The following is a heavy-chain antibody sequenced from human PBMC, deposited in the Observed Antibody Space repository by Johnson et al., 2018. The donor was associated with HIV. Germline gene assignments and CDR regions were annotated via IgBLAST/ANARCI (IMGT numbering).Heavy chain of an antibody. J-gene: IGHJ3*01. CDR2: ISYDGTYK. V-gene: IGHV3-30-3*01. CDR3: ATGAFDV. Sequence: QVQLVESGGGLVQPGGSLRLSCAASGFTFSSYAMHWVRQAPGKGLEWLAIISYDGTYKYYIDSVKGRFTVSRDNSKNTLYLQMNSLKTEDTAVYSCATGAFDVWGQGTMVIVSS. D-gene: IGHD3-10*01. CDR1: GFTFSSYA.